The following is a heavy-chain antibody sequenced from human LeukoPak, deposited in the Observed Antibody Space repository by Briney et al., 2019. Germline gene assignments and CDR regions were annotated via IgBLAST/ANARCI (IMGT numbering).Heavy chain of an antibody. CDR2: IYYSGST. J-gene: IGHJ4*02. Sequence: SETLSLTCTVSGGSISSSSYYWGWIRQPPGKGLVWIGSIYYSGSTYYNPSLKSRVTISVDTSKNQFSLKLSSVTAADTAVYYCARQISGVVISFDYWGQGTLVTVSS. CDR1: GGSISSSSYY. D-gene: IGHD3-3*01. V-gene: IGHV4-39*01. CDR3: ARQISGVVISFDY.